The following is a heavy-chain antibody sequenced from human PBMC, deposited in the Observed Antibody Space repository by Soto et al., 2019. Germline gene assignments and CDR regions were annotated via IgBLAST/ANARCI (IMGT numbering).Heavy chain of an antibody. Sequence: ASVKVSCKVSGYTLTELSVHWVRQAPGKGLEWMGGFDPEDGETIYAQKFQGRVTMTEDTSTDTAYMELSSLISEDTAVYYCARPKDYDDCLDYWGQGTLVTVSS. D-gene: IGHD3-22*01. CDR3: ARPKDYDDCLDY. CDR2: FDPEDGET. CDR1: GYTLTELS. J-gene: IGHJ4*02. V-gene: IGHV1-24*01.